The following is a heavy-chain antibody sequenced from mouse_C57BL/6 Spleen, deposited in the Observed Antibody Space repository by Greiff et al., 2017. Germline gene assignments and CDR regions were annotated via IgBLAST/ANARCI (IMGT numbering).Heavy chain of an antibody. D-gene: IGHD1-1*01. V-gene: IGHV1-55*01. CDR1: GYTFTSYW. J-gene: IGHJ3*01. CDR3: ARSHYYGSSEGAPAY. Sequence: QVQLKQPGAELVKPGASVKMSCKASGYTFTSYWITWVKQRPGQGLEWIGDIFPGGGSTNYKEKFKSKSTLTVDTSSSPGYMQLSRLTSENSAVYYGARSHYYGSSEGAPAYWGQGTLVTVSA. CDR2: IFPGGGST.